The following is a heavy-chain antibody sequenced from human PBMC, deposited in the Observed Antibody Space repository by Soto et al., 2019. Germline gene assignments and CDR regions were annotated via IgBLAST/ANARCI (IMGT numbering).Heavy chain of an antibody. CDR1: GGSISSSVYY. CDR2: IYYSGST. V-gene: IGHV4-39*01. D-gene: IGHD7-27*01. CDR3: ARGRYCLTGRCFPNWFDS. J-gene: IGHJ5*01. Sequence: SETLSLTCTVSGGSISSSVYYWGWIRQPPGKGLEWIGNIYYSGSTYYNPSLKSRVTISVDTSKNQFSLKLSSVTAADTAVYFCARGRYCLTGRCFPNWFDSWGQGALVTVSS.